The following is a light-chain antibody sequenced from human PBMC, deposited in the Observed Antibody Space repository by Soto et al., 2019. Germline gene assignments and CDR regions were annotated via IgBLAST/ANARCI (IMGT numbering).Light chain of an antibody. V-gene: IGLV2-14*01. CDR2: EVS. CDR3: SSYTSSSNVV. CDR1: SSDVGGYNY. J-gene: IGLJ2*01. Sequence: QSALTQPASVSGSPGQSITISCTGSSSDVGGYNYVSWYQQHPGKAPKLMIYEVSNRPSGVSNRFSGSKSGNTASLTISGLQAEDEDDYYCSSYTSSSNVVFGGGTKLTVL.